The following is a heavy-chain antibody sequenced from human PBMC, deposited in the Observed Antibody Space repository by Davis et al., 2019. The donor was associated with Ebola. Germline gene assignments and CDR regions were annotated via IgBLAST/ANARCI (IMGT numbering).Heavy chain of an antibody. J-gene: IGHJ4*02. D-gene: IGHD7-27*01. V-gene: IGHV4-59*01. CDR3: ARQLGIVGQFDY. CDR2: IYYSGST. CDR1: GGPISSYY. Sequence: SETLSLTCPVSGGPISSYYWSWIRQPPGKGLEWIGYIYYSGSTNYNPSLKSRVTISVDTSMNQFSLKLSSVTAADTAVYYCARQLGIVGQFDYWGQGTLVTVSS.